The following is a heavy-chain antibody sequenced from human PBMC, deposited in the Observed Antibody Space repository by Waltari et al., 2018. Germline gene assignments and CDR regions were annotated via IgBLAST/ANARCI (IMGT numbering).Heavy chain of an antibody. J-gene: IGHJ3*02. CDR1: ALTLTTYA. D-gene: IGHD1-26*01. Sequence: EVQLLESGGGLVQPGGSLRLSCAASALTLTTYAVSWVRQAPGKGLEWVAAIAADSTFYADSVKGRFSISRDNSKNTLYCQMNSLRAEDTAVYYCANRRDPTTGSGAFDIWGQGTAVTVSS. CDR3: ANRRDPTTGSGAFDI. CDR2: IAADST. V-gene: IGHV3-23*01.